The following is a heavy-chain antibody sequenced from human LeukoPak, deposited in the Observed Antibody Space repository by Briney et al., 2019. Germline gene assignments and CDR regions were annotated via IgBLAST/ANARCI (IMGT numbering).Heavy chain of an antibody. D-gene: IGHD1-14*01. V-gene: IGHV3-74*01. CDR3: ARQPDY. J-gene: IGHJ4*02. CDR2: INSDGSTT. CDR1: GFTFSSYW. Sequence: GSLRLSCAASGFTFSSYWMHWVRQAPGKGLVWVSHINSDGSTTNYAASVRGRFTISRDNAKNTLYLQMNSLRAEDTAVYYCARQPDYWGQGTLVTVSS.